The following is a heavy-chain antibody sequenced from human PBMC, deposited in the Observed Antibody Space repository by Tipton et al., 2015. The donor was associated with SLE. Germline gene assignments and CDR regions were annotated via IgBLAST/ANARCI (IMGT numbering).Heavy chain of an antibody. CDR3: ARDPSPYCGGDCYPRTPYYFDY. D-gene: IGHD2-21*01. Sequence: TLSLTCAVYGGSFSGYYWSWIRQPSGKGLEWIGEINHSGSTNYNPSLKSRVTISVDTSKNQFSLKLSSVTAADTAVYYCARDPSPYCGGDCYPRTPYYFDYWGQGTLVTVSS. CDR1: GGSFSGYY. CDR2: INHSGST. J-gene: IGHJ4*02. V-gene: IGHV4-34*01.